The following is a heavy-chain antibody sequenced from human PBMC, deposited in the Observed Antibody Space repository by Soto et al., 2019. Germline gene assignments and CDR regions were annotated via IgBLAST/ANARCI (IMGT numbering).Heavy chain of an antibody. V-gene: IGHV5-51*01. D-gene: IGHD3-10*01. J-gene: IGHJ6*03. Sequence: GESLKISCKGSGYSFTSYWIGWVRQMPGKGLEWMGIIYPGDSDTRYSPSFQGQVTISADKSISTAYLQWSSLKASDTAMYYCARSLFGDGGYCYNCYYRGVWGRGTTVSACS. CDR1: GYSFTSYW. CDR2: IYPGDSDT. CDR3: ARSLFGDGGYCYNCYYRGV.